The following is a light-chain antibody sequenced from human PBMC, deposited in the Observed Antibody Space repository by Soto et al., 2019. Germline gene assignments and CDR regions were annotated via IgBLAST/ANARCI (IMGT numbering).Light chain of an antibody. CDR2: KAS. V-gene: IGKV1-5*03. CDR3: QQYNSYSQT. J-gene: IGKJ1*01. Sequence: DIQMTQSPSTLSASVGDRVTITCRAIQSISSWVAWYQQKPGKAPKLLIYKASSLESGVPSRFSGSGSGTEFTLTISSLQPDDFATYYCQQYNSYSQTFGQGTKVDIK. CDR1: QSISSW.